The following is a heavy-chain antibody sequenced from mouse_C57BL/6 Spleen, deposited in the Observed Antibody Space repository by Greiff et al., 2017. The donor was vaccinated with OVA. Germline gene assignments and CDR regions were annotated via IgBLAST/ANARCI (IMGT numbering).Heavy chain of an antibody. CDR3: ARSPYDYDLYFDY. J-gene: IGHJ2*01. Sequence: QVQLQQPGAELVKPGASVKLSCKASGYTFTSYWMHWVKQRPGRGLEWIGSIDPNSGGTKYNEKFKSKATLTVDKPSSTAYMQLSSLTSEDSAVYYCARSPYDYDLYFDYWGQGTTLTVSS. CDR1: GYTFTSYW. V-gene: IGHV1-72*01. D-gene: IGHD2-4*01. CDR2: IDPNSGGT.